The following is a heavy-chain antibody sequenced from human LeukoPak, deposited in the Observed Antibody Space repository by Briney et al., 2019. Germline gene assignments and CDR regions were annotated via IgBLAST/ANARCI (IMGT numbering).Heavy chain of an antibody. CDR3: AKDHSADGWPTFEY. Sequence: PGGSLRLSCAVSGFGVHTFAMSWVRQAQGKGLEWLASITKYDGRLYYADSVRGRFTISRDTSQNELYLQMNSLRVDDSAIYYCAKDHSADGWPTFEYWGRGTLVTVSS. J-gene: IGHJ4*02. CDR1: GFGVHTFA. CDR2: ITKYDGRL. V-gene: IGHV3-23*01. D-gene: IGHD5-24*01.